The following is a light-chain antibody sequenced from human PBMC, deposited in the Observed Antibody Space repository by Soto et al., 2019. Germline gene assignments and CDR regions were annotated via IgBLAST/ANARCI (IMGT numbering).Light chain of an antibody. CDR1: QHIFAKY. CDR2: GAS. J-gene: IGKJ3*01. Sequence: EIVLTQSPATLSLSPGERATLSCRASQHIFAKYVSWYQHKSGQAPRLLLYGASTKVAGIPDRFSGSESGTGFTLTIAGPQTDYFALYYGQQDCSCPTYSFGTVTKVESK. CDR3: QQDCSCPTYS. V-gene: IGKV3-20*01.